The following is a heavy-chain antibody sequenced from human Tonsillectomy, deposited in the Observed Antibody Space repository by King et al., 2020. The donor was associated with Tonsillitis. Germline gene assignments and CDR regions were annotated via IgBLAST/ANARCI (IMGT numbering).Heavy chain of an antibody. Sequence: VQLVESGGGLVQPGGSLRLSCAASGCTFSSYTMSWVRQAPGKGLEWVSAISATVGSTYYADSVKGRLTISRDNSKNPFFLQMNSLRAEDTAIYYCAKEDDFWSGGYWYFDLWGRGTLVTVSS. J-gene: IGHJ2*01. D-gene: IGHD3-3*01. CDR1: GCTFSSYT. V-gene: IGHV3-23*04. CDR3: AKEDDFWSGGYWYFDL. CDR2: ISATVGST.